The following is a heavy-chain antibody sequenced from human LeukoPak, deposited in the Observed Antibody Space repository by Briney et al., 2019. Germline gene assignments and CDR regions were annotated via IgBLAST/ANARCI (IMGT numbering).Heavy chain of an antibody. J-gene: IGHJ4*02. CDR3: ARAGSGSGWYYFDY. V-gene: IGHV1-2*02. CDR2: INPNSGGT. D-gene: IGHD6-19*01. CDR1: GYTFTGYY. Sequence: ASVKVSCKASGYTFTGYYMHWVRQAPGQGLEWMGWINPNSGGTNYAQKFQGRVTMTRDTSISTAYMELSRLRSDDTAVYYCARAGSGSGWYYFDYWGQGTLVTVSS.